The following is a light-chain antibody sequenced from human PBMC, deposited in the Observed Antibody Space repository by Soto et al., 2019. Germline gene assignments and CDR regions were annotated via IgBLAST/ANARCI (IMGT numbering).Light chain of an antibody. V-gene: IGLV2-14*01. J-gene: IGLJ2*01. CDR3: SSYTSSSTLV. CDR1: SSDVGSYNY. CDR2: DVS. Sequence: QSALTQPASVSGSPGQSITISCTETSSDVGSYNYVSWYQQHPGKAPKLMIYDVSNRPSGVSNRFSGSKSGNTASLTISGLQAEDEADYYCSSYTSSSTLVFGGGTKLTVL.